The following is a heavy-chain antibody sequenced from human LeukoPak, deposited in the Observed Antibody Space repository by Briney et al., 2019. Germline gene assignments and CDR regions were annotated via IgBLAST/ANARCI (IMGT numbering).Heavy chain of an antibody. D-gene: IGHD3-22*01. CDR1: GFTFSSYG. J-gene: IGHJ4*02. V-gene: IGHV3-33*01. CDR3: ARGGSYFDISGYYFY. CDR2: IWYDGSNK. Sequence: GGSLRLSCAASGFTFSSYGMHWVRQAPGKGLEWVAVIWYDGSNKYYADSVKGRFTISRDNSKNTPYLQMNSLRAEDTAVYYCARGGSYFDISGYYFYWGQGTLVTVSS.